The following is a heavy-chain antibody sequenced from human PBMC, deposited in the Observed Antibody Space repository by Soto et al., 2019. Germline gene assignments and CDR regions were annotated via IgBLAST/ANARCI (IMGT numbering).Heavy chain of an antibody. V-gene: IGHV4-31*03. D-gene: IGHD6-13*01. CDR2: IYYSGCT. CDR3: ARGRPHTRSWYGCCDR. CDR1: GGYISSGGYY. Sequence: PSETLSLTCTVSGGYISSGGYYWNWIRQHPAKGLEWIGYIYYSGCTYYNPSLKSRVTISVDTSKNQFSLKLSSVTAADTAVYYCARGRPHTRSWYGCCDRWGQVTLVTVCS. J-gene: IGHJ5*02.